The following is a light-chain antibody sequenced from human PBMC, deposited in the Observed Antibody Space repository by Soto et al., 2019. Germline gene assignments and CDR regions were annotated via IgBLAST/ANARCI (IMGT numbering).Light chain of an antibody. CDR3: LQDYNYPRT. CDR1: QSINRF. CDR2: KAS. V-gene: IGKV1-6*01. J-gene: IGKJ4*01. Sequence: AIQMTQSPSSLSASVGDRVTITCRASQSINRFLNWYQQKPGKAPKLLIYKASTLKSGVPSRFSGSGSGTDFTLTISSLQPEDFATYYCLQDYNYPRTFGGGTKVDIK.